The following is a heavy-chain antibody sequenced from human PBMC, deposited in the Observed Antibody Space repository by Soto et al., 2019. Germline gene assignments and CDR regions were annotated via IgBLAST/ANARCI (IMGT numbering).Heavy chain of an antibody. D-gene: IGHD2-2*01. CDR2: IWYDGSNK. CDR1: GFTFSSYG. CDR3: ARDPSSTSCYGDCYYAFDI. Sequence: GGSLRLSCAASGFTFSSYGMHWVRQAPGKGLEWVAVIWYDGSNKYYADSVKGRFTISRDNSKNTLYLQMNSLRAEDTAVYYCARDPSSTSCYGDCYYAFDIWGQGTMVTVSS. J-gene: IGHJ3*02. V-gene: IGHV3-33*01.